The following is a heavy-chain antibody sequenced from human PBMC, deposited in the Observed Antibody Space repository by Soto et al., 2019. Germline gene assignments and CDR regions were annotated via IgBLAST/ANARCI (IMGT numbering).Heavy chain of an antibody. Sequence: SLRLPCSPSAFTLSNAWMSWVRPPPGKRLEWVGRIKSKTDCVTTDYAASVKGRVTISRDDSKNTLYMQMHRLKTEETAVYYFTTDRMDRMVGGVFPLDYWGKGALVTVSS. CDR1: AFTLSNAW. V-gene: IGHV3-15*01. D-gene: IGHD3-10*01. CDR2: IKSKTDCVTT. CDR3: TTDRMDRMVGGVFPLDY. J-gene: IGHJ4*02.